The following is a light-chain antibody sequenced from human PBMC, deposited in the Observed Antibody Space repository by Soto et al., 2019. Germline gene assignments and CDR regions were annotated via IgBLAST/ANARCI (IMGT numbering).Light chain of an antibody. CDR1: QSVATSQ. CDR3: QQYGSSPCT. J-gene: IGKJ2*01. V-gene: IGKV3-20*01. Sequence: EIVLTQSPGTLSLSPGERATLFCRASQSVATSQLAWYQQKPGQAPRLLIGASSRATGVPDRFIASGSGTDFTLTISRLEPEDFAVYYCQQYGSSPCTFGQGTKLEIK. CDR2: GAS.